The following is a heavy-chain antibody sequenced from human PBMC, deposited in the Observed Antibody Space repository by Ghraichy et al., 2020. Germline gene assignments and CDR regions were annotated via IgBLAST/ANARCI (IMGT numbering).Heavy chain of an antibody. D-gene: IGHD3-3*01. CDR2: INHSGST. CDR3: ARWSGSHPDAFDI. J-gene: IGHJ3*02. CDR1: GGSFSGYY. V-gene: IGHV4-34*01. Sequence: GSLRLSCAVYGGSFSGYYWSWIRQPPGKGLEWIGEINHSGSTNYNPSLKSRVTISVDTSKNQFSLKLSSVTAADTAVYYCARWSGSHPDAFDIWGQGTMVTVSS.